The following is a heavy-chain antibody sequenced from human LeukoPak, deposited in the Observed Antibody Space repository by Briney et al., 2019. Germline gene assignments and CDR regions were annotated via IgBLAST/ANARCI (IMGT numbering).Heavy chain of an antibody. V-gene: IGHV3-13*01. D-gene: IGHD1-26*01. Sequence: PGGSLRLSCAASGFTFSSYDMHWVRQATGKGLEWVSAIGVAANTFYSGSVKGRFTISRENAKNSLYLLMTSLRAEDTAVYYCARQNTSHGNFDYWGQGILVTVSS. CDR2: IGVAANT. CDR3: ARQNTSHGNFDY. J-gene: IGHJ4*02. CDR1: GFTFSSYD.